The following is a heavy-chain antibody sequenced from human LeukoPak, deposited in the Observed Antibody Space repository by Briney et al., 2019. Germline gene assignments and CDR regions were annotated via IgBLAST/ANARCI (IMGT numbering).Heavy chain of an antibody. D-gene: IGHD4-17*01. CDR2: IYTTGST. J-gene: IGHJ3*02. CDR1: GGSISDYY. V-gene: IGHV4-4*07. CDR3: ARDSNGDRAFDM. Sequence: SAPRSPTCNVAGGSISDYYRCWLRAPAGRLQEWVGRIYTTGSTNYNPSLKSRVTMSVDTSKNQFSLNMTSVTAADTAMYYCARDSNGDRAFDMWGQGTMVTVSP.